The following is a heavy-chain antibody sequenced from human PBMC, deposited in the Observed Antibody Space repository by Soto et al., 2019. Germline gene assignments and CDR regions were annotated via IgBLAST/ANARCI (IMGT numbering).Heavy chain of an antibody. D-gene: IGHD3-22*01. V-gene: IGHV3-15*07. CDR1: SVSNAW. CDR2: IKSKTDGGTT. Sequence: SVSNAWMNWVRQAPGKGLEWVGRIKSKTDGGTTDYAAPVKGRFTISRDDSKNTLYPQMNSLKTEDTAVYYCTTDTYYYDSSGFDYWGQGTLVTVSS. J-gene: IGHJ4*02. CDR3: TTDTYYYDSSGFDY.